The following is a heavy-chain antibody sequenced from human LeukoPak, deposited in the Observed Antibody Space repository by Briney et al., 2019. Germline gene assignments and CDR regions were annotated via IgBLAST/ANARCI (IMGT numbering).Heavy chain of an antibody. D-gene: IGHD5-12*01. J-gene: IGHJ3*02. V-gene: IGHV4-30-2*01. CDR3: ARGGLGYDSGAFDI. Sequence: PSETLSLTCTVSGGSISSGGYYWSWIRQPPGKGLEWIGYIYHSGSTYYNPSLKSRVTISVVTSKNQFSLKLSSVTAADTAVYYRARGGLGYDSGAFDIWGQGTMVTVSS. CDR1: GGSISSGGYY. CDR2: IYHSGST.